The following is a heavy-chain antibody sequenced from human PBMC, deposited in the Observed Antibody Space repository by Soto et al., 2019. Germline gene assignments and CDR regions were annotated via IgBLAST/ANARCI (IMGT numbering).Heavy chain of an antibody. CDR2: IYFSGST. Sequence: PSETLSLTCTVSGGSVNSGDYYWSWIRQSPGKGLEWIGYIYFSGSTYYNPSLKSRITISTDMSRNQFSLNLISVTAADTAVYFCARVKVVGGHYYFDYWGQGTLVNVSS. V-gene: IGHV4-30-4*01. CDR1: GGSVNSGDYY. CDR3: ARVKVVGGHYYFDY. D-gene: IGHD2-21*02. J-gene: IGHJ4*02.